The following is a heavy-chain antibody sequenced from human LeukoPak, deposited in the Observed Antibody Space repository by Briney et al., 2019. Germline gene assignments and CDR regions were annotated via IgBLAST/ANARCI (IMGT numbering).Heavy chain of an antibody. CDR3: ARVRGGNYYFDY. CDR1: GDSISSSSSY. V-gene: IGHV4-39*07. Sequence: SETLSLTCTVSGDSISSSSSYWGWIRQPPGEGLEWIGSIYYSGSTYYNPSLKSRVTISVDTSKNQFSLKLSSVTAADTAVYYCARVRGGNYYFDYWGQGTLVTVSS. CDR2: IYYSGST. J-gene: IGHJ4*02. D-gene: IGHD4-23*01.